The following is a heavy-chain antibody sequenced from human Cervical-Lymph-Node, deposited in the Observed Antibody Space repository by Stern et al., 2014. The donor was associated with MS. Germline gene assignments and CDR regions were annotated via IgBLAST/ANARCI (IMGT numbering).Heavy chain of an antibody. D-gene: IGHD2-21*02. CDR1: GFTFRSYS. V-gene: IGHV3-21*01. Sequence: EVQLVESGGGLVKPGGSLRLSCAASGFTFRSYSMHWVRQAPGKGLEWVSSISRSSSYIYYADSVKGRFTISRDNAKNSLYLQMNSLRAEDTAVYYCARDSNKVTFFDYWGQGTLVTVSS. J-gene: IGHJ4*02. CDR2: ISRSSSYI. CDR3: ARDSNKVTFFDY.